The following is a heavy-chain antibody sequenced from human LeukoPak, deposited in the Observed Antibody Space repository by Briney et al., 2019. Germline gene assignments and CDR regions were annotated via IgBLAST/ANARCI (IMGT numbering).Heavy chain of an antibody. D-gene: IGHD3-16*01. CDR2: IYPGDSDI. J-gene: IGHJ3*02. Sequence: GESLKISCKGSGYRFSSYCIGWVRQMPGKGLDWMGIIYPGDSDIRNSPSFQGQVTISADKSISTAYLQWSSLKASDTAMYFCARARILLTFGGLRGTKTDAFDIRGQGTMVTVSS. CDR3: ARARILLTFGGLRGTKTDAFDI. V-gene: IGHV5-51*01. CDR1: GYRFSSYC.